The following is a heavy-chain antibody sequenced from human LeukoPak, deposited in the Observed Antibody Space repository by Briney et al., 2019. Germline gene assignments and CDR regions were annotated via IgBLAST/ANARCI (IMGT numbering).Heavy chain of an antibody. CDR1: GYTFTGYY. D-gene: IGHD3-10*01. CDR3: ARTGRATMVRGVNWFDP. CDR2: INPNSGGA. Sequence: LEASVKVSCKASGYTFTGYYMHWVRQAPGQGLEWMGWINPNSGGANYAQKFQGRVTMTRDTSISTAYMELSRLRSDDTAVYYCARTGRATMVRGVNWFDPWGQGTLVTVSS. J-gene: IGHJ5*02. V-gene: IGHV1-2*03.